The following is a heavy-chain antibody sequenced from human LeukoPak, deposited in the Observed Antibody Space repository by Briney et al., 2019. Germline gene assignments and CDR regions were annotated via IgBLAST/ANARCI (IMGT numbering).Heavy chain of an antibody. CDR2: IYPGDSDT. CDR1: GYSFTSHW. J-gene: IGHJ6*03. V-gene: IGHV5-51*01. D-gene: IGHD6-19*01. Sequence: PGESLKISCRGSGYSFTSHWIGWVRQMPGKGLEWMGTIYPGDSDTTYSPSLQGRFSISADKSINTAYLQWSSLRASDTAMYYCARLSFASGWRYMDVWGKGTTVTVYS. CDR3: ARLSFASGWRYMDV.